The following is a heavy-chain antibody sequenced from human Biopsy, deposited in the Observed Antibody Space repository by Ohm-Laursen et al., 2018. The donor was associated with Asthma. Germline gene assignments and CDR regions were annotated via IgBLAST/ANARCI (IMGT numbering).Heavy chain of an antibody. CDR1: GYTFNSAG. CDR2: ISVYNGNT. V-gene: IGHV1-18*01. CDR3: ARAVDYSHYYGIDV. Sequence: ASVKVSCKTSGYTFNSAGITWVRQAPGQGLEWMGWISVYNGNTKVAQKFQDRVTMITDTSTSTAYMELRSLRSDDTAVYFCARAVDYSHYYGIDVWGQGTMVTVS. J-gene: IGHJ6*02. D-gene: IGHD3-10*01.